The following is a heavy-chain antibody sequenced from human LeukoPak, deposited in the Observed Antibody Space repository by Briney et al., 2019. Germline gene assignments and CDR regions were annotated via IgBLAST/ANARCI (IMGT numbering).Heavy chain of an antibody. CDR2: IYYSGST. J-gene: IGHJ4*02. Sequence: SETLSLTCTVSGGSISSYYWSWIRQPPGKGLEWIGYIYYSGSTNYNPSLKSRVTISVDTSKNQFSLKLSSVTAADTAVYYCARDIPSGYHDYWGQGTLVTVSS. D-gene: IGHD5-12*01. CDR1: GGSISSYY. CDR3: ARDIPSGYHDY. V-gene: IGHV4-59*12.